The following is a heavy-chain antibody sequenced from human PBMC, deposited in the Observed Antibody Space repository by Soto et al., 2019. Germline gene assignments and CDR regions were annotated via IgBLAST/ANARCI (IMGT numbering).Heavy chain of an antibody. D-gene: IGHD2-15*01. J-gene: IGHJ5*02. CDR3: ARVGGSSIRKDCFDP. CDR2: IADDGRIK. V-gene: IGHV3-30*03. Sequence: VGSLRLSCGASGLIFSNYDMHWVRQAPGKGLEWVANIADDGRIKNHADSVKGRFTISRDNSKNSLYLQMNSLRAEDTAVYYCARVGGSSIRKDCFDPWGQGTLVTVSS. CDR1: GLIFSNYD.